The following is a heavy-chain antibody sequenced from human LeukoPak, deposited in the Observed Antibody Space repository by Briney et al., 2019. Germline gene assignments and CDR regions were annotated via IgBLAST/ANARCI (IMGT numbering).Heavy chain of an antibody. Sequence: GGSLRLSCVASGFTFSSYAMSWVRQAPGKGLEWVSAIGGRGTITYYADSVKGRFTISKDNSKNTLYLQMNSLRAEDTAVYYCAKDDDYVEYGYYFDFWGQGTLVTVSS. CDR2: IGGRGTIT. CDR3: AKDDDYVEYGYYFDF. D-gene: IGHD4-17*01. CDR1: GFTFSSYA. V-gene: IGHV3-23*01. J-gene: IGHJ4*02.